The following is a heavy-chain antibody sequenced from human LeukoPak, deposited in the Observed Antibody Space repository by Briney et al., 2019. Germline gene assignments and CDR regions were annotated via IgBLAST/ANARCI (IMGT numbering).Heavy chain of an antibody. J-gene: IGHJ6*04. Sequence: PGRSLRLSCAASGFTFSSYGMHWVRQAPGKGLEWVAVISYDGSNKYYADSVKGRFTISRDNSKNTQYLQMNSLRAEDTAVYSCAKDSTYYGMDVWGKGTTVTVSS. CDR3: AKDSTYYGMDV. V-gene: IGHV3-30*18. CDR1: GFTFSSYG. CDR2: ISYDGSNK.